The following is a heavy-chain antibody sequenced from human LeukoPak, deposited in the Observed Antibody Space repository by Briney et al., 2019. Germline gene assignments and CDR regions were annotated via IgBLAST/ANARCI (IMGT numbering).Heavy chain of an antibody. CDR3: AQTTYEDYFDY. Sequence: ASVKVSCKASGYTSTSYRISWVRQAPGQGLEWMGWISAYNGNTNYAQKLQGRVTMTTDTSTSTAYMELRSLRSDDTAVYYCAQTTYEDYFDYWGQGTLVTVSS. CDR1: GYTSTSYR. D-gene: IGHD4-17*01. J-gene: IGHJ4*02. V-gene: IGHV1-18*01. CDR2: ISAYNGNT.